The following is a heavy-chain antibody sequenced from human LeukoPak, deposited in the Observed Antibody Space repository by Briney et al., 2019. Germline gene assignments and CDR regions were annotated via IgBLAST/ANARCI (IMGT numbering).Heavy chain of an antibody. Sequence: PSETLSLTCTVSGGSISSYYWSWIRQPPGKGLEWIGYIYYSGSTKYNPSLKSRVTISVDTSKNQFSLKLSSVTAADTALYYCARHRISGTYYDAFDIWGQGTMVIVSS. CDR3: ARHRISGTYYDAFDI. J-gene: IGHJ3*02. D-gene: IGHD1-26*01. V-gene: IGHV4-59*08. CDR1: GGSISSYY. CDR2: IYYSGST.